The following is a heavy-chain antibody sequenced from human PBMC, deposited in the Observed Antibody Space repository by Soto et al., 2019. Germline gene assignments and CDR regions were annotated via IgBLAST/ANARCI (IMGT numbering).Heavy chain of an antibody. CDR3: AAYRSRTYRPPWFDP. CDR1: GGSIGGSSYY. J-gene: IGHJ5*02. CDR2: LYYTGTT. D-gene: IGHD3-16*02. Sequence: SETLSLTCRVSGGSIGGSSYYFGWIRQPPGKGLEWIGSLYYTGTTYYNSSLKSRVTISADKSQNPFSLTLSSVTAADTAVYSCAAYRSRTYRPPWFDPWPHGTLVTASS. V-gene: IGHV4-39*02.